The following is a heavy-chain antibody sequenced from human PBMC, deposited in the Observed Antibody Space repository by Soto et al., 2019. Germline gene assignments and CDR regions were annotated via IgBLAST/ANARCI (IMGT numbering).Heavy chain of an antibody. D-gene: IGHD1-20*01. J-gene: IGHJ4*02. Sequence: ASVKVSCKASGYTFTSYYIHWVRQAPGQRLEWMGWINAGNGNTKYSQKFQGRVTITRDTSASTAYMELSSLRSEDTAVYYCARGITLPTPLDYWGQGTLVTVS. CDR1: GYTFTSYY. CDR2: INAGNGNT. CDR3: ARGITLPTPLDY. V-gene: IGHV1-3*01.